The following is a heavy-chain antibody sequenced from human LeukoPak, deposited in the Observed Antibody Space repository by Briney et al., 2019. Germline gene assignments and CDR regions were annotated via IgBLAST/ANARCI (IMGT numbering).Heavy chain of an antibody. Sequence: GGSLRLSYAASGFTFKNFAMSWVRQAPGRGLEWVSSSDGSGRLTYYDDSVKGRFTISRDNSKDTLYLEMDSLRAEDSAVYYCARAISQFVIGGAAYWGQGTQVTVSS. D-gene: IGHD3-10*01. V-gene: IGHV3-23*01. CDR2: SDGSGRLT. CDR3: ARAISQFVIGGAAY. CDR1: GFTFKNFA. J-gene: IGHJ4*02.